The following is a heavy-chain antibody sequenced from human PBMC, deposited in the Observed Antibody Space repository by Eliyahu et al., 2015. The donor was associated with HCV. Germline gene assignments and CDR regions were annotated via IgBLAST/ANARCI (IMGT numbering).Heavy chain of an antibody. D-gene: IGHD4-17*01. J-gene: IGHJ5*02. CDR2: IYYSGST. CDR3: ARVRGYGDYFNWFDP. CDR1: GGXIRXXGYY. Sequence: QVQLQESGPGLVKXSQXLSLTCXVXGGXIRXXGYYWSWIRQHPGKGLEWIGYIYYSGSTYYNPSLKSRVTISVDTSKNQFSLKLSSVTAADTAVYYCARVRGYGDYFNWFDPWGQGTLVTVSS. V-gene: IGHV4-31*03.